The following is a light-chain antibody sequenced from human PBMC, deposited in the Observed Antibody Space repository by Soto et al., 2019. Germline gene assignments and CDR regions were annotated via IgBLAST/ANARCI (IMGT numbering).Light chain of an antibody. Sequence: EILMTQSPVTLSVSPGERATLSCRASQSVSSNLAWYQQKPGQAPSLLIYGAFTRATGIPARCSGTGSGTEFTLTISSLQSADFALYYGQQYNDWPLTFGQGTKVEI. V-gene: IGKV3-15*01. CDR3: QQYNDWPLT. J-gene: IGKJ1*01. CDR1: QSVSSN. CDR2: GAF.